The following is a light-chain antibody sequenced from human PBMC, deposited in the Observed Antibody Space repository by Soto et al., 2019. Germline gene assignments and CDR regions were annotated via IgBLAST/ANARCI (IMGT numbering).Light chain of an antibody. CDR2: AAD. V-gene: IGKV1-39*01. CDR1: PSIGSY. CDR3: QQNYDVPYT. Sequence: QLTQSPPLVSASVGGRFTITCRASPSIGSYLNWYQHKPGEAPKLLIFAADTLESGVPSRFSGSGFNKEFTLTVNSLQPEDFATYYCQQNYDVPYTFGQGTRVEIK. J-gene: IGKJ2*01.